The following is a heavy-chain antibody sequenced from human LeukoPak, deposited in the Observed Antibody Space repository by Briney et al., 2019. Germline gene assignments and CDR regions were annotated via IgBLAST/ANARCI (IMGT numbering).Heavy chain of an antibody. CDR2: IDQHGTDT. V-gene: IGHV3-7*01. CDR1: GFLFSGHY. J-gene: IGHJ4*02. D-gene: IGHD3-22*01. CDR3: AADPGAYDSSGSGY. Sequence: GGSLRLSCVGSGFLFSGHYMNWVRQAPGKGLEWVANIDQHGTDTQYVASVRGRFTISRDNTKNSVYLQMDNLRVEDTAVYYCAADPGAYDSSGSGYWGQGTLVTVSS.